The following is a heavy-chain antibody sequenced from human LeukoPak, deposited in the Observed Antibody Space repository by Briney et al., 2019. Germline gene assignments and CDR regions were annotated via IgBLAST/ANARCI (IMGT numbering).Heavy chain of an antibody. CDR2: ISDSGSST. CDR1: RFSFSSFA. V-gene: IGHV3-23*01. Sequence: QPGGSLGLSCAASRFSFSSFAMSWVRQAPGKGLEWVSSISDSGSSTYYADSVKGRFTISRDNSRNTLYLQVRSLRAEDTAVYYCARGGQVGAGTRAFHVWGQGTMVTVSS. D-gene: IGHD1-26*01. J-gene: IGHJ3*01. CDR3: ARGGQVGAGTRAFHV.